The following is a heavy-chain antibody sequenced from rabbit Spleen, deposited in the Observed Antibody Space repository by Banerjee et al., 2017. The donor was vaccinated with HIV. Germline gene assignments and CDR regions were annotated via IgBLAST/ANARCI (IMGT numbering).Heavy chain of an antibody. V-gene: IGHV1S45*01. D-gene: IGHD6-1*01. Sequence: QEQLVESGGGLVQPEGSLTLTCTASGFSFSSSYDMCWVRQAPGKGLEWVACIYTGSSGNTYYASWAKGRFTITKTSSTTVTLQMTSLTAADTATYFCARDVNIGINGRIYGLHLWGPGTLVPVS. CDR1: GFSFSSSYD. CDR2: IYTGSSGNT. CDR3: ARDVNIGINGRIYGLHL. J-gene: IGHJ6*01.